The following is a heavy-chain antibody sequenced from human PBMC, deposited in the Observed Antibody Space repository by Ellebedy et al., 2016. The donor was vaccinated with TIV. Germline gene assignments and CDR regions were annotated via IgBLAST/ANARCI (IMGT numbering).Heavy chain of an antibody. V-gene: IGHV3-30*03. J-gene: IGHJ6*02. D-gene: IGHD4-17*01. CDR1: GFTFSSYG. CDR2: ISYEGSKK. Sequence: GESLKISCAASGFTFSSYGMHWVRQAPGKGLEWVAVISYEGSKKYYADSVKGRFPISRDNSKNTRFLQMKSRRADDTAGDYCARPMTTVMDYYYGMDVWGQGTTVTVSS. CDR3: ARPMTTVMDYYYGMDV.